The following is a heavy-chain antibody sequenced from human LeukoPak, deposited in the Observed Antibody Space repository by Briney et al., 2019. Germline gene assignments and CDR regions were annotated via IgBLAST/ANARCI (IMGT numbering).Heavy chain of an antibody. V-gene: IGHV1-24*01. CDR3: ARAMNSWFLLDLDY. CDR2: FHPEDGET. D-gene: IGHD3-22*01. CDR1: GYTVTELS. J-gene: IGHJ4*02. Sequence: ASVKVSCKVSGYTVTELSMHWVRQSPGKGLEWMGGFHPEDGETIYAQKFQGRVTMTEDTSTDTAYMELSSLRSEDTAVYYCARAMNSWFLLDLDYWGQGNLVTVSS.